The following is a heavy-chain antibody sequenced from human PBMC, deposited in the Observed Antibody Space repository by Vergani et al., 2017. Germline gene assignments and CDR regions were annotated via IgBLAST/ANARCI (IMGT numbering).Heavy chain of an antibody. J-gene: IGHJ6*03. CDR1: GFTFSSYG. CDR3: AKVRDXSNSYYYYYYYMDV. Sequence: QVQLVESGGGVVQPGRSLGLSCAASGFTFSSYGMHWVRQAPGKGLEWVAVISYDGNNKYYADSVKGRFTISRDNSKNTLYLQMNSLRAEDTAVYYCAKVRDXSNSYYYYYYYMDVWGKGTTVTVSS. V-gene: IGHV3-30*18. CDR2: ISYDGNNK. D-gene: IGHD4-11*01.